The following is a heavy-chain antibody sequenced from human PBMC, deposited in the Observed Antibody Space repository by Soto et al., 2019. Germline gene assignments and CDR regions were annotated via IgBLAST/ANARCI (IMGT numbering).Heavy chain of an antibody. V-gene: IGHV2-5*02. CDR3: AHKGGRGAAMDV. Sequence: QITLKESGPTLVKPTQTLTLTCTFSGFSLSSSGVGVGWIRQPPGKALEWLTLIYWDDDERYSPSLKSRLTITQDTSKNPVVLTLTNMDPVDTATYFCAHKGGRGAAMDVWGQGTTVTVSS. D-gene: IGHD2-15*01. J-gene: IGHJ6*02. CDR2: IYWDDDE. CDR1: GFSLSSSGVG.